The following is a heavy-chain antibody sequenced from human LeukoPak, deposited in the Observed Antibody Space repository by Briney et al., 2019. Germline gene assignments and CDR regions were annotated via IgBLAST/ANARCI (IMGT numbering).Heavy chain of an antibody. D-gene: IGHD3-3*01. CDR3: ATGDIVLLEWLS. V-gene: IGHV1-69*04. CDR1: GGTFSSYA. J-gene: IGHJ4*02. Sequence: APVKVSCKASGGTFSSYAISWVRQAPGQGLEWMGRIIPILGIANYAQKFQGRVTITADKSTSTAYMELSGLRSEDTAVYYCATGDIVLLEWLSWGQGTLVTVSS. CDR2: IIPILGIA.